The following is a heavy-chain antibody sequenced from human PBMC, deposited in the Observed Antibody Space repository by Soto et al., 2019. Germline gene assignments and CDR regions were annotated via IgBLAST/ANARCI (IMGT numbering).Heavy chain of an antibody. V-gene: IGHV3-49*03. CDR2: IRRITYDATT. CDR3: ARRGWSVSDTYDFDY. Sequence: PGGSLRLSCTASGFTFGDYAMSWFRQAPGKGLKRVGFIRRITYDATTEYAASVKGRFTISRDDSKSIAYLQMNSLKTEDTAFFFCARRGWSVSDTYDFDYGGKGTLVTVSS. CDR1: GFTFGDYA. D-gene: IGHD3-3*01. J-gene: IGHJ4*02.